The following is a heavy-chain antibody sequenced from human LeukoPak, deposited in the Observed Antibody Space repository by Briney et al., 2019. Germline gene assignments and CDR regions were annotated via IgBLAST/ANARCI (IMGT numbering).Heavy chain of an antibody. CDR3: VRWSDDHSNHADY. Sequence: GRSLRLSCAASGFTFSSYGMHWVRQAPGKGLEWVAVISYDGSNKYYADSVKGRFTISRDNSKNTLYLQMNSLRAEDTAVYYCVRWSDDHSNHADYWGQGTLVTVSS. D-gene: IGHD4-11*01. J-gene: IGHJ4*02. V-gene: IGHV3-30*03. CDR1: GFTFSSYG. CDR2: ISYDGSNK.